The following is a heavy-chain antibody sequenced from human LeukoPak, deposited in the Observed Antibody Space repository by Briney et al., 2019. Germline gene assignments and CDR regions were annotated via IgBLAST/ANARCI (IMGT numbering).Heavy chain of an antibody. V-gene: IGHV4-59*01. Sequence: SETLSLTCTVSGGSISSYYWSWIRQPPGKGLEWIGYIYYSGSTNQNPSLKSRVTISVDTSKNQFSLELTSVTAADTAVYYCARAFPYGSWFDPWGQGTLVTVSS. CDR2: IYYSGST. D-gene: IGHD4-17*01. CDR3: ARAFPYGSWFDP. J-gene: IGHJ5*02. CDR1: GGSISSYY.